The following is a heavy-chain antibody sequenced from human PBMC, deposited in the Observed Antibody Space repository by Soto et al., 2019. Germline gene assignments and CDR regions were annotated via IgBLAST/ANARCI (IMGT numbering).Heavy chain of an antibody. D-gene: IGHD2-21*01. J-gene: IGHJ6*02. V-gene: IGHV4-59*01. CDR2: IYYSGST. Sequence: SETLSLTCTVSGGSISSYYWSWIRQPPGKGLEWIGYIYYSGSTNYNPSLKSRVTISVDTSKNQFSLKLSSVNAADTAVYYCARADISINYFGMDVWSQGTTVTVSS. CDR1: GGSISSYY. CDR3: ARADISINYFGMDV.